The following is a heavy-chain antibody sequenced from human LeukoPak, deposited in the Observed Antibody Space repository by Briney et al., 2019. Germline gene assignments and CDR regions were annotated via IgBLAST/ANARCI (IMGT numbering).Heavy chain of an antibody. CDR2: IKQDGSEK. CDR3: ARDRHCANGVCHNSAGMDV. D-gene: IGHD2-8*01. V-gene: IGHV3-7*01. CDR1: GLTFSTHW. J-gene: IGHJ6*02. Sequence: GGSLRLSCEASGLTFSTHWMTWVRQAPGKGLEWVANIKQDGSEKYYVDSVKGRFTISRDNSKNTMYLQINSLRAEDTAVYYCARDRHCANGVCHNSAGMDVWGQGTTVTVSS.